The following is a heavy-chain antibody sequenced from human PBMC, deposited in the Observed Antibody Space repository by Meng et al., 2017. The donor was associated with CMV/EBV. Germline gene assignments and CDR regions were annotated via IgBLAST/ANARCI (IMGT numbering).Heavy chain of an antibody. Sequence: GGSLRLSCAASGFTVSSNYMSWVRQAPGKGLEWVSVIYSGGSTYYADSVKGRFTISRDNSKNTLYLQTNSLRAEDTAVCYCARAGKDWVGRTVYYDYWGQGTLVTVSS. V-gene: IGHV3-53*05. J-gene: IGHJ4*02. CDR1: GFTVSSNY. CDR3: ARAGKDWVGRTVYYDY. CDR2: IYSGGST. D-gene: IGHD2-15*01.